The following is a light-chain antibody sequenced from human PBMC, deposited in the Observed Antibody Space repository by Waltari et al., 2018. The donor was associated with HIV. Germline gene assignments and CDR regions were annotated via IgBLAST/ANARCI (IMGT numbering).Light chain of an antibody. V-gene: IGLV2-23*02. Sequence: QSALTQPASVSGSLGQSITISCTGTSSDIGSYNLVSWYQQYPGKAPKVIIYDVNKWPSGVSHRFSGFKAANTASLTISGLQAEDEADYYCCSYAGSPTFVIFGGGTKVTV. CDR2: DVN. J-gene: IGLJ2*01. CDR1: SSDIGSYNL. CDR3: CSYAGSPTFVI.